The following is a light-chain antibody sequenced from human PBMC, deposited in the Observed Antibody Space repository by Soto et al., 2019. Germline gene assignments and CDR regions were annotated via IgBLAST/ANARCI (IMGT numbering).Light chain of an antibody. V-gene: IGLV1-40*01. CDR1: SSNIGAGYD. J-gene: IGLJ2*01. CDR3: QSYDNILSGSV. Sequence: QSVLTQPPSVSGAPGQRVTISCTGSSSNIGAGYDVHWYQQLPGTAPKLLIYGSTNRPSGVPDRFSGSKSGTSASLAITGLQAEDEADYYCQSYDNILSGSVFGGGTKLTVL. CDR2: GST.